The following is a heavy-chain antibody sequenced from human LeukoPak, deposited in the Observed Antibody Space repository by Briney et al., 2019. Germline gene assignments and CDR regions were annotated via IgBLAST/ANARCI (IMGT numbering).Heavy chain of an antibody. Sequence: PGESLRLSCAASGFTFSSYSMNWVRQAPGKGLEWVSAISYSSSYIYYADSVKGRVTISRDNAKNSLYLQMNSLRAEDTAVYYCAKDLAGSGSYSFDYWGQGTLVTVSS. CDR1: GFTFSSYS. CDR2: ISYSSSYI. D-gene: IGHD1-26*01. CDR3: AKDLAGSGSYSFDY. V-gene: IGHV3-21*04. J-gene: IGHJ4*02.